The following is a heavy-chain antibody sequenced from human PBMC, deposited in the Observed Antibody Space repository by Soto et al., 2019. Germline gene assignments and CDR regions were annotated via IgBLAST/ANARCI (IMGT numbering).Heavy chain of an antibody. J-gene: IGHJ5*02. Sequence: GGSLRLSCAASGFTFSSYAMSWVRQAPGKGLEWVSAISGSGGSTYYADSVKGRFTISRDNSKNTLYLQMNSLRAEDTAVYYCALRPGIALKGNWFDPWGQGTLVTVSS. V-gene: IGHV3-23*01. CDR3: ALRPGIALKGNWFDP. CDR2: ISGSGGST. CDR1: GFTFSSYA. D-gene: IGHD6-13*01.